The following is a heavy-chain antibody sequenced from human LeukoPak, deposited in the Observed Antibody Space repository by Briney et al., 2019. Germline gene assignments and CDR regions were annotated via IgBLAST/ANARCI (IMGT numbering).Heavy chain of an antibody. J-gene: IGHJ5*02. V-gene: IGHV4-4*07. CDR3: ARDRRTTGTTGWFDP. CDR2: IYTSGST. D-gene: IGHD1-1*01. Sequence: SETLSLTCTVSGGSISSYYWSWIRQPAGKGLGWIGRIYTSGSTNYNPSLKSRVTISVDKSKNQFSLKLSSVTAADTAVYYCARDRRTTGTTGWFDPWGQGTLVTVSS. CDR1: GGSISSYY.